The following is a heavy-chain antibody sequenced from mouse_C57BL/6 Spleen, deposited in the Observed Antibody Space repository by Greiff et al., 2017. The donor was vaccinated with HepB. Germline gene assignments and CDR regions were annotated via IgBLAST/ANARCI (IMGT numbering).Heavy chain of an antibody. V-gene: IGHV1-82*01. D-gene: IGHD2-4*01. Sequence: QVQLQQSGPELVKPGASVKISCKVSGYAFSSSWMNWVKQRPGKGLEWIGRIYPGDGDTNYNGKFKGRATRTADKSSSTAYMQLSSLTSEDSAVYFCARGYYDSFWYFDVWGTGTTVTVSS. CDR3: ARGYYDSFWYFDV. J-gene: IGHJ1*03. CDR1: GYAFSSSW. CDR2: IYPGDGDT.